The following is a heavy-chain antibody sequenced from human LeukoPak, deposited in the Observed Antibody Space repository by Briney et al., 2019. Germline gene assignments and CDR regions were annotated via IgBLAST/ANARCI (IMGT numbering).Heavy chain of an antibody. CDR2: ISSSSSTI. Sequence: GGSLRLSCAASGFTFSSYSMNWVRQAPGKGLEWVSYISSSSSTIYYADSVKGRFTISRDNAKNLLYLQMNSLRDEDTAVYYCARAEYCGGDCHFDYWGQGTLVTVSS. V-gene: IGHV3-48*02. CDR1: GFTFSSYS. D-gene: IGHD2-21*02. CDR3: ARAEYCGGDCHFDY. J-gene: IGHJ4*02.